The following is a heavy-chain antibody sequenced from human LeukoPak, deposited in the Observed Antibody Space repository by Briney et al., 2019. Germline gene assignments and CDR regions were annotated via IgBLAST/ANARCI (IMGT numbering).Heavy chain of an antibody. CDR3: ARTDTAMDGTDFDY. V-gene: IGHV4-34*01. Sequence: SETLSLTCAVYGGSFSGYYWSWIRQPPGKGLEWIGEISHSGSTNYNPSLKSRVTISVDTSKNQFSLKLSSVTAADTAVYYCARTDTAMDGTDFDYWGQGTLVTVSS. CDR2: ISHSGST. J-gene: IGHJ4*02. CDR1: GGSFSGYY. D-gene: IGHD5-18*01.